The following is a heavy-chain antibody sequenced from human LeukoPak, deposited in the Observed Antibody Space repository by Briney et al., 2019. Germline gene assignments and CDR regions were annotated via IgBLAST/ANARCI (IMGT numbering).Heavy chain of an antibody. CDR3: ARGPSSGYSSSWYSLDY. CDR2: IGGDGSST. J-gene: IGHJ4*02. CDR1: GFTFCTDW. Sequence: GGSLRLSCTASGFTFCTDWMYWVRQAPRKGLVWVSRIGGDGSSTSYADSVKGRFTISRDNAKNSLYLQMNSLRAEDTAVYYCARGPSSGYSSSWYSLDYWGQGTLVTVSS. D-gene: IGHD6-13*01. V-gene: IGHV3-74*01.